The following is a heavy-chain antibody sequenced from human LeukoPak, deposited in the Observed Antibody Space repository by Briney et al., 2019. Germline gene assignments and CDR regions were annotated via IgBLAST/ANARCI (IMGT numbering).Heavy chain of an antibody. CDR3: ARWSRITTAFDP. V-gene: IGHV4-34*01. J-gene: IGHJ5*02. CDR1: GGSFSGYY. CDR2: INHSGST. D-gene: IGHD3-10*01. Sequence: SETLSLTCPVYGGSFSGYYWSWIRQPPGKGLEWIGEINHSGSTNYNPSLKSRVTISVDTSKNQFSLKLSSVTAADTAVYYCARWSRITTAFDPWGQGTLVTVSS.